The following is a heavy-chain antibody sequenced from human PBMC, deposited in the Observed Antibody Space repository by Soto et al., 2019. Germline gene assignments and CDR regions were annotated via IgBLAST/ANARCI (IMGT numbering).Heavy chain of an antibody. D-gene: IGHD3-10*01. V-gene: IGHV4-31*03. CDR3: ARAMVRGVLDY. CDR2: IYYTGGT. J-gene: IGHJ4*02. Sequence: SETLSLTCSVSGGPISHADYYWTWIRQHPGKGLEWIGYIYYTGGTYFNPSLESRVTMSVDTSKNQFSLKLNSVTAADTAVYYCARAMVRGVLDYWGQGTLVTVSS. CDR1: GGPISHADYY.